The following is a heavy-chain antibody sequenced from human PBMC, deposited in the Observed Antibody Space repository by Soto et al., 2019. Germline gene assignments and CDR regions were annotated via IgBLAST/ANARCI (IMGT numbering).Heavy chain of an antibody. CDR3: AREDDYGYRYINYGLDV. D-gene: IGHD4-17*01. J-gene: IGHJ6*02. CDR1: GFTFNIYA. V-gene: IGHV3-30-3*01. CDR2: ISFDGNKK. Sequence: PGGSLRLSCAASGFTFNIYALHWVRQAPGKGLEWVAVISFDGNKKYYSDSVKGRFTISRDNLKNTLYLQMNNLRVEDAALYFCAREDDYGYRYINYGLDVWGQRTTVTVSS.